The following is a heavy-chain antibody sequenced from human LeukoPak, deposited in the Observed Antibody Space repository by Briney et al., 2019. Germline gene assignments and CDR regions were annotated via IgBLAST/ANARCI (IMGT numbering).Heavy chain of an antibody. CDR2: SGDSDGST. CDR1: GFTFSSSG. D-gene: IGHD2-15*01. J-gene: IGHJ4*02. Sequence: GGSLRLSCAASGFTFSSSGMSWVRQAPGKGLEWISSSGDSDGSTYYADSLKGRFTISRDNSKNTLYLQMNNLRAEDTAVYYCAKGGCRGTCNPLAYWCQGALVTVSP. V-gene: IGHV3-23*01. CDR3: AKGGCRGTCNPLAY.